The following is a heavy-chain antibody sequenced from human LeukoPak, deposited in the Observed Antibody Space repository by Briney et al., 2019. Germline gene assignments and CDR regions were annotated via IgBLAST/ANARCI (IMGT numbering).Heavy chain of an antibody. J-gene: IGHJ5*02. Sequence: SVKVSCKASGGTFSSYAISWVRQAPGQGLEWMGGIIPIFGTANYAQKFQGRVTITADESTSTAYMELSSLGSEDTAVYYCARDVIVVVPAALNWFDPWGQGTLVTVSS. CDR2: IIPIFGTA. D-gene: IGHD2-2*01. CDR1: GGTFSSYA. V-gene: IGHV1-69*13. CDR3: ARDVIVVVPAALNWFDP.